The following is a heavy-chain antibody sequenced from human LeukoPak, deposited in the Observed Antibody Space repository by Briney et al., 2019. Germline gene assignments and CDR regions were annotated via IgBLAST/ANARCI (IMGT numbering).Heavy chain of an antibody. D-gene: IGHD3-16*02. CDR3: ARDHVGYDYVWGSYRYTGDFDY. Sequence: SETLSLTCTVSGGSVSSGSYYWSWIRQPPGKGLEWIGYIYYSGSTNYNPSLKSRVTISVDTSKNQFSLKLSSVTAADTAVYYCARDHVGYDYVWGSYRYTGDFDYWGQGTLVTVSS. J-gene: IGHJ4*02. CDR1: GGSVSSGSYY. V-gene: IGHV4-61*01. CDR2: IYYSGST.